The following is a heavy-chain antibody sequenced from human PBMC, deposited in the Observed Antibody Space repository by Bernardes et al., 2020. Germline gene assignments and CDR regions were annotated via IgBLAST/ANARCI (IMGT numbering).Heavy chain of an antibody. J-gene: IGHJ3*02. CDR3: ARAARDDYIWGSYRYAFDI. D-gene: IGHD3-16*02. V-gene: IGHV4-59*01. CDR1: GGSISSYY. Sequence: SQTLSLTCTVSGGSISSYYWSWIRQPPAKGLEWIWYFYYSGSTNYNPSLKSRVTISVDTSKNQFSLKLSSVTAADTAVYYCARAARDDYIWGSYRYAFDIWGQGTMVTVSS. CDR2: FYYSGST.